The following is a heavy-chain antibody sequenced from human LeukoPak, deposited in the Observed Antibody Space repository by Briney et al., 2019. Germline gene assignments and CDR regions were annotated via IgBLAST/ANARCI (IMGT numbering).Heavy chain of an antibody. CDR1: GGSISSYY. CDR2: IYYSGST. D-gene: IGHD3-22*01. Sequence: PSGTLSLTCTVSGGSISSYYWSWLRQPPGKGLEWIGYIYYSGSTNYNPSLKSRVTVSVDTSKNQFSLKLSSVTAADTAVYYCARAAINYYDSSGFEYWGQGTLVTVSS. V-gene: IGHV4-59*01. J-gene: IGHJ4*02. CDR3: ARAAINYYDSSGFEY.